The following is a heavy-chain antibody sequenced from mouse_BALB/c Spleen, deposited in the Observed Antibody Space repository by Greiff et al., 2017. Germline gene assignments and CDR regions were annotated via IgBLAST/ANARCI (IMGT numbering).Heavy chain of an antibody. CDR3: ARGPIYYDYDAWFAY. V-gene: IGHV5-6-5*01. D-gene: IGHD2-4*01. Sequence: EVMLVESGGGLVKPGGSLKLSCAASGFTFSSYAMSWVRQTPEKRLEWVASISSGGSTYYPDSVKGRFTISRDNARNILYLQMSSLRSEDTAMYYCARGPIYYDYDAWFAYWGQGTLVTVSA. CDR2: ISSGGST. CDR1: GFTFSSYA. J-gene: IGHJ3*01.